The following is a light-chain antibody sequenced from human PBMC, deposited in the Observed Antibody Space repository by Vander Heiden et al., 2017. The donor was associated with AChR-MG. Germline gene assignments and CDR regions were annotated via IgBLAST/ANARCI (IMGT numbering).Light chain of an antibody. CDR2: AAS. J-gene: IGKJ1*01. V-gene: IGKV1-8*01. CDR1: QGISSY. CDR3: QQCYSYPLT. Sequence: AILTPHSPSSLSASAGDRVTITCRASQGISSYLDWYQQKPGKAPKILIYAASSLQSGVPSRFSGSGSGTDFTLTISSLQPEDFASYYCQQCYSYPLTFGQGTKVEIK.